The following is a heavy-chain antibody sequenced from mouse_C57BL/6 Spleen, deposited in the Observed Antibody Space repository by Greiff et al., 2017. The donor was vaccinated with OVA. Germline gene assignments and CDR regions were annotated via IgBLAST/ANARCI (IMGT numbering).Heavy chain of an antibody. CDR1: GFSLTSYA. J-gene: IGHJ4*01. D-gene: IGHD3-2*02. CDR3: ARNQDSSGYDAMDY. V-gene: IGHV2-9-1*01. Sequence: QVQLQQSGPGLVAPSQSLSITCTVSGFSLTSYAISWVRQPPGKGLEWLGVIWTGGGTNYNSALKSRLSISKDNSKSQVFLKMNSLQTDDTARYYCARNQDSSGYDAMDYWGQGTSVTVSS. CDR2: IWTGGGT.